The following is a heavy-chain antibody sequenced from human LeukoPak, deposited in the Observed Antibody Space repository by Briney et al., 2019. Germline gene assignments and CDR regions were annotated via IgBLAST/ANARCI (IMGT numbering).Heavy chain of an antibody. CDR1: GGSISSYY. CDR2: IYTSGST. CDR3: ARETGYYGSGSGIDY. V-gene: IGHV4-4*07. J-gene: IGHJ4*02. Sequence: KPSETLSLTCPVSGGSISSYYWSWIRQPAGKGLEWIGGIYTSGSTNYNPSLKSRVTMSVDTSKIQFSLKLSSVTAADTAVYYCARETGYYGSGSGIDYWGQGTLVTVSS. D-gene: IGHD3-10*01.